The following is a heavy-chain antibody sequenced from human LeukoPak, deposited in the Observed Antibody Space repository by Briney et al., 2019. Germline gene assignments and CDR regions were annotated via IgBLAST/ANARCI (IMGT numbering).Heavy chain of an antibody. CDR1: GYTFTGYY. V-gene: IGHV1-2*02. J-gene: IGHJ6*03. CDR3: AGVRDYDSSGYHPMDV. D-gene: IGHD3-22*01. CDR2: INPNSGGT. Sequence: VSVKVSCKASGYTFTGYYMHWVRQAPGQGLEWMGWINPNSGGTNYAQKFQGRVTMTRDTSISTAYMELSRLRSDDTAVYYCAGVRDYDSSGYHPMDVWGKGTTVTVSS.